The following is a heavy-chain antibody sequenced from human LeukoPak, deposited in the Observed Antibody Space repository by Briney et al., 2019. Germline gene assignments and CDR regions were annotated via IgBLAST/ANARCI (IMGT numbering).Heavy chain of an antibody. V-gene: IGHV4-34*01. CDR1: GGSFSGYY. Sequence: SETLSLTCAVYGGSFSGYYWSWIRQPPGKGREWIGEINHSGSTNYNPSLKSRVTISVDTPKNQFSLKLSSVTCADTAMYYCGSGGRWLVRSWFDAWGQGTLVPVSS. J-gene: IGHJ5*02. CDR3: GSGGRWLVRSWFDA. CDR2: INHSGST. D-gene: IGHD6-19*01.